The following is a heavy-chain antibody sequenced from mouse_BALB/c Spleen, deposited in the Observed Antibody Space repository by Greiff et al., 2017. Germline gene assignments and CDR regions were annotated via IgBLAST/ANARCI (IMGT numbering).Heavy chain of an antibody. CDR3: AGSTVVYFDY. V-gene: IGHV3-2*02. J-gene: IGHJ2*01. CDR1: GYSITSDYA. CDR2: ISYSGST. Sequence: DVKLVESGPGLVKPSQSLSLTCTVTGYSITSDYAWNWIRQFPGNKLEWMGYISYSGSTSYNPSLKSRISITRDTSKNQFFLQLNSVTTEDTATYYCAGSTVVYFDYWGQGTTLTVSS. D-gene: IGHD1-1*01.